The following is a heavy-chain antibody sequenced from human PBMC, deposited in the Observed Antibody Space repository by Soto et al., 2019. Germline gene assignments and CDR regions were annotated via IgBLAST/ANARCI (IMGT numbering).Heavy chain of an antibody. CDR3: ASPYDFWSGYYTYYYYGMDV. Sequence: QVQLVQSGAEVKKPGSSVKVSCKASGGTFSSYAISWVRQAPGQGLESMGGIIPIFGTANYAQKFQGRVTITADESTSTAYMELSSLRSEDTAVYYCASPYDFWSGYYTYYYYGMDVWGQGTTVTVSS. CDR2: IIPIFGTA. V-gene: IGHV1-69*01. CDR1: GGTFSSYA. D-gene: IGHD3-3*01. J-gene: IGHJ6*02.